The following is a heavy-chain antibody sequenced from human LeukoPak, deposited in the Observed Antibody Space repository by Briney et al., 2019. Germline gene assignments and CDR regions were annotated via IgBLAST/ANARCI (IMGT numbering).Heavy chain of an antibody. CDR1: GYTFTGYY. D-gene: IGHD3-22*01. Sequence: ASVKVSCKASGYTFTGYYMHWVRQAPGQGLEWMGWTNPNSGGTNYAQKFQGRVTMTRDTSISTAYMELSRLRSDDTAVYYCARTYYYDSSGYYYTLNAFDIWGQGTMVTVSS. J-gene: IGHJ3*02. CDR2: TNPNSGGT. CDR3: ARTYYYDSSGYYYTLNAFDI. V-gene: IGHV1-2*02.